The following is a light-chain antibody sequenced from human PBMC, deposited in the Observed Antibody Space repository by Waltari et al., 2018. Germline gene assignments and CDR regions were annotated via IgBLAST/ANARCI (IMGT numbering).Light chain of an antibody. CDR1: HSVSSRY. Sequence: ENVLTQSPSTLSLSPGERVTLSCRASHSVSSRYLAWYQQKPGQAPRLLIYGAMNRATGIPDRFIGSGLATDFTFTISRLEPEDSAVYYCQQYGSTPWTFGQGTKGEIK. CDR2: GAM. J-gene: IGKJ1*01. V-gene: IGKV3-20*01. CDR3: QQYGSTPWT.